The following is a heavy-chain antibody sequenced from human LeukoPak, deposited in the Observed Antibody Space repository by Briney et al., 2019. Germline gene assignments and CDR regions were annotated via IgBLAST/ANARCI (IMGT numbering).Heavy chain of an antibody. CDR2: IYYSGST. CDR3: AREGNWNDVGLGY. Sequence: SETLSLTCTVSGGSISSSSYYWGWIRQPPGKGLEWIGSIYYSGSTYYNPSLKSRVTISVDTSKNQFSLRLSSVTAADTAVYYCAREGNWNDVGLGYWGQGTLVTVSS. J-gene: IGHJ4*02. V-gene: IGHV4-39*07. CDR1: GGSISSSSYY. D-gene: IGHD1-20*01.